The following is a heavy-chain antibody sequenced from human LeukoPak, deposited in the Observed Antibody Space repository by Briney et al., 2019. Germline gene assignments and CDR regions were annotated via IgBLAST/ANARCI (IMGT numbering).Heavy chain of an antibody. CDR2: IIPIFGTA. CDR3: ARALRFLKGSYYYYMDV. Sequence: SVKVSCKASGGTFSSYAISWVRQAPGQGLEWMGGIIPIFGTANYAQKFQGRVTITTDESTSTAYMELSSLRSEDTAVYYCARALRFLKGSYYYYMDVWGKGTTVTVSS. D-gene: IGHD3-3*01. V-gene: IGHV1-69*05. CDR1: GGTFSSYA. J-gene: IGHJ6*03.